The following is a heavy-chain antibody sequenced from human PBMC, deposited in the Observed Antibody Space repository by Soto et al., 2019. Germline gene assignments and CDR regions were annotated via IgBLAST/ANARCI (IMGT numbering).Heavy chain of an antibody. CDR3: EHRPYSSSHQGAFDI. V-gene: IGHV2-5*02. CDR1: GFALSTSGVA. Sequence: GSGPTLVNPTQTLTLTCTCSGFALSTSGVAVGWIRQPPGKALEWLAIIFWDDDKRYSPSLKSRLTITKDISKNQVVLTMTNMDPVDTATYYCEHRPYSSSHQGAFDIWGQGTMVTVSS. J-gene: IGHJ3*02. CDR2: IFWDDDK. D-gene: IGHD6-13*01.